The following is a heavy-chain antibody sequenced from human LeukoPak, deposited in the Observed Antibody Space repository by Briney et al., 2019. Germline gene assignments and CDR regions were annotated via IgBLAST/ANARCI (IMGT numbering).Heavy chain of an antibody. V-gene: IGHV3-21*01. CDR1: GFTVSSNE. D-gene: IGHD6-19*01. CDR3: TRGAGTGWRFDS. J-gene: IGHJ4*02. Sequence: GGSLRLSCAASGFTVSSNEMSWVRQAPGKGLEWVSSISSSSSYIYYSDSVKGRFTISRDNAKNSLYLQMNSLKADDTAVYYCTRGAGTGWRFDSWGQGTLVTVSS. CDR2: ISSSSSYI.